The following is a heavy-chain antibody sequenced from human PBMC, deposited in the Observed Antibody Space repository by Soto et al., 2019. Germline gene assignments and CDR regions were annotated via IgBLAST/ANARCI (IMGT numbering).Heavy chain of an antibody. CDR3: ARALLGYCSSTSCHYGMDV. D-gene: IGHD2-2*01. V-gene: IGHV4-59*01. CDR2: IYYSGST. J-gene: IGHJ6*02. Sequence: SETLCLTCTVSGGSISSYYWSWIRQPPGKGLEWIGYIYYSGSTNYNPSLKSRVTISVDTSKNQFSLKLSSVTAADTAVYYCARALLGYCSSTSCHYGMDVWGQGTTVTVSS. CDR1: GGSISSYY.